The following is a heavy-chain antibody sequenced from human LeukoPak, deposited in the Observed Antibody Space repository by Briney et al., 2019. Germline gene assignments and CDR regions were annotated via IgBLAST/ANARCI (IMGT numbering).Heavy chain of an antibody. J-gene: IGHJ4*02. V-gene: IGHV3-49*04. CDR2: IRSKAYGGTT. D-gene: IGHD6-13*01. CDR3: TRDSAPAAGDY. CDR1: GFTFCDYA. Sequence: GGSLRLSCTASGFTFCDYAMSWVRQAPGKGREWVGFIRSKAYGGTTEYAASVKGRFTSSRDDSKSIAYLQMNSLKTEDTAVYYCTRDSAPAAGDYWGQGTLVTVSS.